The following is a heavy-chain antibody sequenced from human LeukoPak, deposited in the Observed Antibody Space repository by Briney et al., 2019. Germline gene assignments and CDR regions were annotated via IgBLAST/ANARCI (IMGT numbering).Heavy chain of an antibody. J-gene: IGHJ4*02. CDR1: GFTFSDYY. D-gene: IGHD2-2*01. V-gene: IGHV3-11*04. CDR3: ARGPSSQFRTDY. Sequence: GGSLRLSCAASGFTFSDYYMSWIRQAPGKGLEWVSYISSSGNTIYYADSVKGRFTVSRDNAKNSLYLQMNGLRAEDTAVYYCARGPSSQFRTDYWGQGTLVTVSS. CDR2: ISSSGNTI.